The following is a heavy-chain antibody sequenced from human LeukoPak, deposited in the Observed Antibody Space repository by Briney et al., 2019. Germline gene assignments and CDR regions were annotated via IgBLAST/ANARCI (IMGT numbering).Heavy chain of an antibody. J-gene: IGHJ4*02. V-gene: IGHV3-7*01. CDR1: GFTFSSYA. CDR2: IKQDGSEK. CDR3: ARVGLSIAAADSFDY. D-gene: IGHD6-13*01. Sequence: GGSLRLSCAASGFTFSSYAMSWVRQAPGKGLEWVANIKQDGSEKYYVDSVKGRFTISRDNAKNSLYLQMNSLRAEDTAVYYCARVGLSIAAADSFDYWGQGTLVTVSS.